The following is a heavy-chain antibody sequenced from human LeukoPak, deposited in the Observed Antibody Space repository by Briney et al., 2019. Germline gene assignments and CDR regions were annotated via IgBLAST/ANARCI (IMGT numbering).Heavy chain of an antibody. V-gene: IGHV3-7*03. Sequence: PGGTLRLSCAASGFTFSSYWMSWVRQAPRRGREWVGNIQEEGGQKYYVDSVKGRFTLSRDNAKNSLYLQMNSLRAEDTAVYYCARFRAVSGNCDYWGQGTLVTASS. CDR1: GFTFSSYW. J-gene: IGHJ4*02. CDR3: ARFRAVSGNCDY. D-gene: IGHD6-19*01. CDR2: IQEEGGQK.